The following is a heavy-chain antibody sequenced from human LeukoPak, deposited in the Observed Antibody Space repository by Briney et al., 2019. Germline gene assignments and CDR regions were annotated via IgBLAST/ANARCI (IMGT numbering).Heavy chain of an antibody. CDR3: ARAPRGSPVDY. CDR2: IKHDGSDK. J-gene: IGHJ4*02. CDR1: GFTFSSYG. Sequence: GGSLRLSCAASGFTFSSYGMHWVRQAPGKGLEWVANIKHDGSDKYYVDSVKGRFTISRDNAKNSLYLQMNSLRAEDTAVYYCARAPRGSPVDYWGQGTLVTVSS. D-gene: IGHD5-12*01. V-gene: IGHV3-7*01.